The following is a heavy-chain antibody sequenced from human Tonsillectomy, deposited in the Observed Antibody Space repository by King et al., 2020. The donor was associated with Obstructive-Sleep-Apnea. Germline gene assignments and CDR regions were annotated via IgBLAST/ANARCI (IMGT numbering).Heavy chain of an antibody. CDR3: ARSLLPMVRGVPFRWFDP. CDR1: GYSMSSGYY. D-gene: IGHD3-10*01. Sequence: QLQESGPGLVKPSETLSLTCTVSGYSMSSGYYWGWIRQPPGKGLEWIGSIYHSGSNFYNPSLKSRVTISMDTPRDQFSLSLSSVTAADTAVYYCARSLLPMVRGVPFRWFDPWGQGTLVTVSS. V-gene: IGHV4-38-2*02. CDR2: IYHSGSN. J-gene: IGHJ5*02.